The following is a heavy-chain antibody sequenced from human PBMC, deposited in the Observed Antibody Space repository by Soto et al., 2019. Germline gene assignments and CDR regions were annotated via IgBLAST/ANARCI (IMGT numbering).Heavy chain of an antibody. CDR2: ISYDGSNK. CDR1: GFTFSSYG. J-gene: IGHJ4*02. Sequence: GGSLRLSCAASGFTFSSYGMHWVRQAPGKGLEWVAVISYDGSNKYYADSVKGRFTISRDNSKNTLYLQMNSLRAEDTAVYYCAKEPLRYFDWLLYTPTYYFDYWGQGTLVTVSS. D-gene: IGHD3-9*01. CDR3: AKEPLRYFDWLLYTPTYYFDY. V-gene: IGHV3-30*18.